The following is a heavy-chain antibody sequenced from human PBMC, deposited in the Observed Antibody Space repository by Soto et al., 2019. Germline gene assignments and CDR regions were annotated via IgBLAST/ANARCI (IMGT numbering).Heavy chain of an antibody. CDR3: ANRISISGSGDYYYSCMDS. V-gene: IGHV3-30*18. J-gene: IGHJ6*02. Sequence: VHLVESGGGVVQPGRSLRLSCAASGFTFKNYGMHWVRRAPGKGLEWVAVISHDGGTKHYADSVKRRFTIFRDDSKNPLFLQMTSLRPDDTAVSYCANRISISGSGDYYYSCMDSWGQGTTVIVSS. CDR1: GFTFKNYG. D-gene: IGHD3-3*01. CDR2: ISHDGGTK.